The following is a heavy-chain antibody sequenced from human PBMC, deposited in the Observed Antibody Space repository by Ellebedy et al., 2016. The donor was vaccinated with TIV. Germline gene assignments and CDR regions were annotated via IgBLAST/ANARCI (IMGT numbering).Heavy chain of an antibody. Sequence: AASVKVSCKASGYTFRGVYMNWVRQAPGQGPEWMGIINTSGAGTRYAQKFQGRLTITRDTSTSTVYMELSSLRSEDTAVDYCARDRGDTVAMIWGYYFDFWGQGTLLTVSS. CDR3: ARDRGDTVAMIWGYYFDF. V-gene: IGHV1-46*01. D-gene: IGHD5-12*01. CDR2: INTSGAGT. J-gene: IGHJ4*02. CDR1: GYTFRGVY.